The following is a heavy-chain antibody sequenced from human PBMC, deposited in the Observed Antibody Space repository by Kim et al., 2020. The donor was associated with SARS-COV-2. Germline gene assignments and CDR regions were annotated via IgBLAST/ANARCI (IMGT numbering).Heavy chain of an antibody. CDR2: ISYDGSNK. D-gene: IGHD3-22*01. CDR3: AKDRRYYDSSGHGGFDY. Sequence: GGSLRLSCAASGFTFSSYGMHWVRQAPGKGLEWVAVISYDGSNKYYADSVKGRFTISRDNSKNTLYLQMNSLRAEDTAVYYCAKDRRYYDSSGHGGFDYWGQGTLVTVSS. CDR1: GFTFSSYG. J-gene: IGHJ4*02. V-gene: IGHV3-30*18.